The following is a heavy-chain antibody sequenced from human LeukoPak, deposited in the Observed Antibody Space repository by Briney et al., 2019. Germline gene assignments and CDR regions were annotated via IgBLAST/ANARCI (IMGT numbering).Heavy chain of an antibody. CDR2: INPSGGST. D-gene: IGHD2-21*02. CDR1: GYTFTGYY. J-gene: IGHJ4*02. V-gene: IGHV1-46*01. Sequence: ASVKVSCKASGYTFTGYYMHWVRQAPGQGLEWMGIINPSGGSTSYAQKFQGRVTMTRDMSTSTVYMELSSLRSEDTAVYYCARVDAVATFDYWGQGTLVTVSS. CDR3: ARVDAVATFDY.